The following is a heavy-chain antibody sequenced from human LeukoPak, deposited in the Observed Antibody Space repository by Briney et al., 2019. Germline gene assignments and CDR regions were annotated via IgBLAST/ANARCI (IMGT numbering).Heavy chain of an antibody. Sequence: PGGSLRLSCAASGFTFSSYAMSWVRQAPGKGLEWVSYITSSGTTIFYADSVQGRFTISRDNAKNSLYLQMNSLRAEDTAVYYCARTSGLRSTYFDYWGQGTLVTVSS. V-gene: IGHV3-48*01. CDR3: ARTSGLRSTYFDY. CDR2: ITSSGTTI. CDR1: GFTFSSYA. J-gene: IGHJ4*02. D-gene: IGHD5-12*01.